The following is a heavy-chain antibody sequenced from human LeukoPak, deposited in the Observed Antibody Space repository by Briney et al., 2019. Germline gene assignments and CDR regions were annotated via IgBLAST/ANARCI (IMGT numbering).Heavy chain of an antibody. CDR2: IYISGST. V-gene: IGHV4-4*07. CDR1: GFTFSSYA. CDR3: ARLRFLEWPKGLHYFDY. J-gene: IGHJ4*02. Sequence: GSLRLSCAASGFTFSSYAMSWIRQPAGKGLEWIGRIYISGSTNYNPSLKSRVTISVDTSKNQFSLKLTSVTAADTAVYYCARLRFLEWPKGLHYFDYWAREPWSPSPQ. D-gene: IGHD3-3*01.